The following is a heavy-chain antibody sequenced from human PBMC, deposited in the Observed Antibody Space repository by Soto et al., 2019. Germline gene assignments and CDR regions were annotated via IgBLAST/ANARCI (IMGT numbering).Heavy chain of an antibody. CDR2: MSGAGGSA. CDR3: AKGPIFGVENIYDY. V-gene: IGHV3-23*01. CDR1: GVTFSSYA. Sequence: EVQLLESGGGLVQPGGSLRLSCAASGVTFSSYAMSWVRQAPGKGLEWVSSMSGAGGSAYDADSVKGRFTISRDNSKSTLYLQMNSLRAEDTAVYYCAKGPIFGVENIYDYWGQGTLVTVSS. D-gene: IGHD3-3*01. J-gene: IGHJ4*02.